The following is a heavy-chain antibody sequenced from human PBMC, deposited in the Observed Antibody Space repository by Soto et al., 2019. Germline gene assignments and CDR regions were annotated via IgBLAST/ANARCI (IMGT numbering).Heavy chain of an antibody. CDR1: GFTFSSYW. D-gene: IGHD2-8*01. Sequence: ESGGGLVQPGGSLRLSCAASGFTFSSYWMSWVRQAPGKGLEWVANIKQDGSEKYYVDSVKGRFTISRDNAKNSLYLQMNSLRAEDTAVYYCARAKGYCTNGVCHPHYYMDVWGKGTTVTVSS. J-gene: IGHJ6*03. V-gene: IGHV3-7*01. CDR2: IKQDGSEK. CDR3: ARAKGYCTNGVCHPHYYMDV.